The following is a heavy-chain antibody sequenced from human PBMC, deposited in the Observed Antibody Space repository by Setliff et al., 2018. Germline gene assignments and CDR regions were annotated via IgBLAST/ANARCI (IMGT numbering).Heavy chain of an antibody. Sequence: GASVKVSCKASGGTFSSYAISWVRQAPGQGLKWMGGVIPIFGTANYAQKLQGRVTMTRNTSISTAYMDLSSLRFEDTAVYYCARAQSWSGGPYYFDNWGQGTLVTVSS. CDR1: GGTFSSYA. J-gene: IGHJ4*02. CDR2: VIPIFGTA. D-gene: IGHD3-3*01. CDR3: ARAQSWSGGPYYFDN. V-gene: IGHV1-69*05.